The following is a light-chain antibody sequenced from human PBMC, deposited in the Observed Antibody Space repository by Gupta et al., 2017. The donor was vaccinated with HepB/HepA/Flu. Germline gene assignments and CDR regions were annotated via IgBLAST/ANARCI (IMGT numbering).Light chain of an antibody. Sequence: EIVLTQSPATLSLSPGERATLSCRASQSVSSNYIAWYQQKPGQAPRLLIYVASTRATGIPDRFSGSGSGTHFTLTSSRQEPEDFAVYHFQQYGDPLYTFGQWIKLEIK. CDR1: QSVSSNY. V-gene: IGKV3-20*01. CDR3: QQYGDPLYT. CDR2: VAS. J-gene: IGKJ2*01.